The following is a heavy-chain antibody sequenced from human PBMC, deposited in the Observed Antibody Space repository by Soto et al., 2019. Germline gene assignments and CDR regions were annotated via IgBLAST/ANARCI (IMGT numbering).Heavy chain of an antibody. CDR1: GFTFSNNA. J-gene: IGHJ6*02. D-gene: IGHD1-1*01. V-gene: IGHV3-30-3*01. CDR2: ISYDGSNK. Sequence: QVQLVESGGGVVQPGRSLRLSCAASGFTFSNNAMDWVRQAPGKGLEWVAVISYDGSNKYIAESVKGRFTISRDNSKNTRLLQMNSLTAEGTAVYYCARGTTTSAFSARDVWGQGTGVTVSS. CDR3: ARGTTTSAFSARDV.